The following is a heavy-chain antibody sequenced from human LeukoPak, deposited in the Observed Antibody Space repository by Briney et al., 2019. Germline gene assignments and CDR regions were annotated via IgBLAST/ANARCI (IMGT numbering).Heavy chain of an antibody. Sequence: GGSLRLSCAASGFTFSTYAIHWVRQAPGKGLEWVAVIWYDGSEQYYAASVKGRFIISRDNSKSTSDLQMNSLRAEDTAVYYCAREGDSRWGELSPWGQGTLVTVSA. CDR1: GFTFSTYA. J-gene: IGHJ1*01. V-gene: IGHV3-33*01. CDR2: IWYDGSEQ. D-gene: IGHD3-16*02. CDR3: AREGDSRWGELSP.